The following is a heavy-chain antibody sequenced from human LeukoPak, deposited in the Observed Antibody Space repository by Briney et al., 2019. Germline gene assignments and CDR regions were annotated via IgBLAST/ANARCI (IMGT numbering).Heavy chain of an antibody. J-gene: IGHJ5*02. V-gene: IGHV3-30*18. CDR2: ISYDGSNK. Sequence: GGSLRLSCAASGFTFSSYGMHWVRQAPGKGLEWVAVISYDGSNKYYADSVKGRFTISRDNSKNTLYLQMNSLRAEDTAVYYCAKAGGWFGELLQTSADNWFDPWGQGTLVTVSS. CDR1: GFTFSSYG. CDR3: AKAGGWFGELLQTSADNWFDP. D-gene: IGHD3-10*01.